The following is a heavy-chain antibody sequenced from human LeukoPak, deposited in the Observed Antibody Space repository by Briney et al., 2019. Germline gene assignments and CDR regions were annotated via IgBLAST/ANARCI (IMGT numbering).Heavy chain of an antibody. CDR2: INPSGGST. D-gene: IGHD3-10*01. CDR1: GYTFTSYY. J-gene: IGHJ3*02. V-gene: IGHV1-46*01. Sequence: ASVKVSCKASGYTFTSYYMHGVRQAPGQGLEGMGIINPSGGSTSYAQKFQGRVTMTRAMSTSTVYMELSSLRSEDTAVYYCARASELLTHAFDIWGQGTMVTVSS. CDR3: ARASELLTHAFDI.